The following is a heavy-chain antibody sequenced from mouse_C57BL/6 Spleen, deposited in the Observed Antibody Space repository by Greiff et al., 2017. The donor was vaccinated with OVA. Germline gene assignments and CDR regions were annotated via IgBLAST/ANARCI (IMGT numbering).Heavy chain of an antibody. CDR2: INPNNGGT. J-gene: IGHJ2*01. CDR1: GYTFTDYY. V-gene: IGHV1-26*01. D-gene: IGHD2-4*01. Sequence: EVQLQQSGPELVKPGASVKISCKASGYTFTDYYMNWVKQSHGKSLEWIGDINPNNGGTSYNQKFKGKATLTVDKSSSTAYMELRSLTSEDSAVYYCARLYYDYDFDYWGQGTTLTVSS. CDR3: ARLYYDYDFDY.